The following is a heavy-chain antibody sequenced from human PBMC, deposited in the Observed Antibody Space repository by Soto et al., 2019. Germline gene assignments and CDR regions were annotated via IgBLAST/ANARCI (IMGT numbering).Heavy chain of an antibody. CDR2: ISSNGGST. D-gene: IGHD6-19*01. V-gene: IGHV3-64D*06. J-gene: IGHJ4*02. Sequence: PGGSVRLACSASGFTFSSYAMHWVRQAPGKGLEYVSAISSNGGSTYYADSVKGRFTISRDNSKNTLYLQMSSLRAEDTAVYYCVKEGQSPVPSFWWGQAPLVTV. CDR1: GFTFSSYA. CDR3: VKEGQSPVPSFW.